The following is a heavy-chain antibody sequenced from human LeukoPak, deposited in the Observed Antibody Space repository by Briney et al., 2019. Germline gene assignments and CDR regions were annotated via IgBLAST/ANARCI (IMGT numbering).Heavy chain of an antibody. Sequence: GVSVKVSCKASGYTFTSYYLHWVRQAPGQGLEWMGMINPSGGYTKYAQSFEDRVTVTSDTSTTSVYMEVRNLRSEDTAVYYCARDYVASSTSVWSYYYLDVWGKGTTVTVSS. CDR3: ARDYVASSTSVWSYYYLDV. CDR2: INPSGGYT. D-gene: IGHD2-2*01. J-gene: IGHJ6*03. V-gene: IGHV1-46*01. CDR1: GYTFTSYY.